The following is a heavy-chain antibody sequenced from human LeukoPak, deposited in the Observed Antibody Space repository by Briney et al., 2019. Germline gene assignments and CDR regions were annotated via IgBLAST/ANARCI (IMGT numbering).Heavy chain of an antibody. V-gene: IGHV3-23*01. CDR3: AKDLDSSSYYTFDP. J-gene: IGHJ5*02. Sequence: PGGSLRLSCTASGFIFRTYAMNWVRQAPGKGLEWVSLISVRSRKTYYADSVQGRFTISRDDSQNTLYLQMNNLRAEDTAVYHCAKDLDSSSYYTFDPWGQGTLVTVSS. D-gene: IGHD3-22*01. CDR1: GFIFRTYA. CDR2: ISVRSRKT.